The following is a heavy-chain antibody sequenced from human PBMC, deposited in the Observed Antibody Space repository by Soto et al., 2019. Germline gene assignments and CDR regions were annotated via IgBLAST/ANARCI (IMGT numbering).Heavy chain of an antibody. CDR3: ARVGRFLNWFDP. CDR1: GGSFSGYY. J-gene: IGHJ5*02. V-gene: IGHV4-34*01. Sequence: SETLSLTCAVYGGSFSGYYWSWVRQPPGKGLEWIGEINHSGSTNYNPSLKSRVTISVDTSKNQFSLKLSSVTAADTAVYYCARVGRFLNWFDPWGQGTLVTVSS. D-gene: IGHD3-10*01. CDR2: INHSGST.